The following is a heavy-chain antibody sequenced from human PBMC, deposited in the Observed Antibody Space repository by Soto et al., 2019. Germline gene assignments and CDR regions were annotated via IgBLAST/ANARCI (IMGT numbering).Heavy chain of an antibody. CDR2: IYYSGST. V-gene: IGHV4-31*03. CDR3: ARGQEYYYDSPPGY. J-gene: IGHJ4*02. Sequence: QVQLQESGPGLVKPSQTLSLTCTVSGGSISSGGYYWSWIRQHPGKGLEWIGYIYYSGSTYYNPSLKSRFTISVDTSKNQFSLKLSSVTAADTAVYYWARGQEYYYDSPPGYWGQGTLVTVSS. CDR1: GGSISSGGYY. D-gene: IGHD3-22*01.